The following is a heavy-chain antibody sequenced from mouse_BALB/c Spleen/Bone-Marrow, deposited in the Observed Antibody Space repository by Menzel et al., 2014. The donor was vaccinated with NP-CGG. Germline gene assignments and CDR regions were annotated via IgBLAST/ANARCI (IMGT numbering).Heavy chain of an antibody. J-gene: IGHJ3*01. CDR2: INPSSGYT. CDR3: ARAAYYRYDEGAWFAY. Sequence: QVQLQQPGAELARPGASVKMSCKASGYTFXSYTMHWVKQRPGQGLEWIGYINPSSGYTNYNQKFKDKATLTADKSSSTAYMQLSSLTSEDSAVYYCARAAYYRYDEGAWFAYWGQGTLVTVSA. D-gene: IGHD2-14*01. V-gene: IGHV1-4*01. CDR1: GYTFXSYT.